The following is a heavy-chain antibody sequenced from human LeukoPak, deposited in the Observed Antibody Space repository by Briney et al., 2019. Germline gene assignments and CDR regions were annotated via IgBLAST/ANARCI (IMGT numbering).Heavy chain of an antibody. J-gene: IGHJ4*02. CDR2: ISWNSGSI. V-gene: IGHV3-9*03. Sequence: QSGGSLRLSCAASGFTFYDYAMHWVRQAPGKGLEWVSGISWNSGSIGYADSVKGRFTISRDNAKNSLYLQMNSLRAEDMVLYYCAKDMGRYYDSSGFFDYWGQGTLVTVSS. CDR3: AKDMGRYYDSSGFFDY. D-gene: IGHD3-22*01. CDR1: GFTFYDYA.